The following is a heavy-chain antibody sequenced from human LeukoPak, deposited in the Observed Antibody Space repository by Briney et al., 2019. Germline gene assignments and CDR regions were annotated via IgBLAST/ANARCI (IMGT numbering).Heavy chain of an antibody. CDR1: GFTFSSYG. V-gene: IGHV3-33*01. CDR2: MWYDGSNK. J-gene: IGHJ4*02. D-gene: IGHD5-18*01. Sequence: GGSLRLSCAASGFTFSSYGMHWVRQAPGKGLEWVAIMWYDGSNKYYTDSVKGRFTISRDNSKNTLYLQMNSLRVEDTAVYYCAREDTALVIAYWGQGILVTVSS. CDR3: AREDTALVIAY.